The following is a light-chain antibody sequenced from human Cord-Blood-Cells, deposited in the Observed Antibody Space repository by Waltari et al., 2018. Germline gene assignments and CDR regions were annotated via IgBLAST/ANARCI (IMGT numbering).Light chain of an antibody. CDR2: EVS. V-gene: IGLV2-14*01. CDR1: SSDVGGYNY. J-gene: IGLJ2*01. Sequence: QSALTQPASVSGSPGQSITISCTGTSSDVGGYNYVSWYQQHPGKALKLMIYEVSNRPSGVSNRFSGSKSGNTASLTISGLQAEDEADYYCSSYTSSSTLVVFGGGTKLTVL. CDR3: SSYTSSSTLVV.